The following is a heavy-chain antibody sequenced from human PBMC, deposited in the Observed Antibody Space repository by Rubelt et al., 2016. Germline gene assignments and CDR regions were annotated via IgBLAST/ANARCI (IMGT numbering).Heavy chain of an antibody. Sequence: QVQLVQSVSELRKPGASVKVSCKASGYTFTGYYIHWVRQAPGQGLEWMGRINPNSGGTNYAQKFQGRVTMTTDTSTTTASMELKNLGSDDTAMYYCARRVTSGWHQNDCWGQGTRVTVSS. D-gene: IGHD6-19*01. V-gene: IGHV1-2*06. CDR2: INPNSGGT. CDR3: ARRVTSGWHQNDC. CDR1: GYTFTGYY. J-gene: IGHJ4*02.